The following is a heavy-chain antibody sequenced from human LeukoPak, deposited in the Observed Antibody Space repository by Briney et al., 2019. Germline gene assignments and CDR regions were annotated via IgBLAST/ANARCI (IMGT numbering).Heavy chain of an antibody. D-gene: IGHD6-13*01. V-gene: IGHV4-34*01. Sequence: TSETLSLTCAVYGGSFSGYHWNWIRQPPGKGLEWIGEINHSGSTNYNPSLKSRVTISVDTSKNQFSLKLSSVTAADTAVYYCARGLLGSSSWHGDWFDPWGQGTLDTVSS. J-gene: IGHJ5*02. CDR2: INHSGST. CDR1: GGSFSGYH. CDR3: ARGLLGSSSWHGDWFDP.